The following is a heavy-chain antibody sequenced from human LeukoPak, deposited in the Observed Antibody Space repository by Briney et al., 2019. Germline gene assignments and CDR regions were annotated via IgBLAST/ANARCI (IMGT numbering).Heavy chain of an antibody. Sequence: SETLPLTCTVSGGSISSSSNYWGWVRQPPGKGLEWIGTVYSTGSTTYSNPSLKSRVTISVDTSKNQFSLKLSSVTAADTAVYYCARHEEEDGYNAKTIDYWGQGTLVTVSS. V-gene: IGHV4-39*01. D-gene: IGHD5-24*01. CDR3: ARHEEEDGYNAKTIDY. CDR1: GGSISSSSNY. CDR2: VYSTGSTT. J-gene: IGHJ4*02.